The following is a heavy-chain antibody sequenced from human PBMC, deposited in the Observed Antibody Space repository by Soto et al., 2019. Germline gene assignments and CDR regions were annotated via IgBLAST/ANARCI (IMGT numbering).Heavy chain of an antibody. CDR2: MNPNSGNT. D-gene: IGHD3-16*01. J-gene: IGHJ3*02. CDR1: GYTFTSYD. V-gene: IGHV1-8*01. CDR3: ARDQGDRRSSSDDAFDI. Sequence: ASVKVSCKASGYTFTSYDINWVRQATGQGLEWMGWMNPNSGNTGYAQKFQGRVTMTRDTSTSTVYMELSSLRSEDTAVYYCARDQGDRRSSSDDAFDIWGQGTMVTVSS.